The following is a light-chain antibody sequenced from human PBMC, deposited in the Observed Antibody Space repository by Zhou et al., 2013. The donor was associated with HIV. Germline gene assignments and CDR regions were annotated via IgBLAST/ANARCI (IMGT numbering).Light chain of an antibody. CDR1: EYVTRY. J-gene: IGKJ4*01. V-gene: IGKV3-11*01. CDR2: ATS. CDR3: QHGSAWPLT. Sequence: EIVLTQSPATLSLSPGERATLSCRASEYVTRYLAWYQQKPGQAPRLLIYATSNRATDIPPRFSGSGSGTDYTLTINTLEPEDFAVYYCQHGSAWPLTFGEGPRWRSN.